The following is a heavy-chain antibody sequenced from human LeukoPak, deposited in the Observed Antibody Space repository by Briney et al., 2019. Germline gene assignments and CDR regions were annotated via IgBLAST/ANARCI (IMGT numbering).Heavy chain of an antibody. V-gene: IGHV3-30*03. J-gene: IGHJ4*02. D-gene: IGHD1-14*01. CDR1: GFTFSSYG. Sequence: PGGSLRLSCAASGFTFSSYGMHWVRQAPGKGLEWVAVISYDGSNKYYVDSVKGRFTISRDNAKNSLYLQMNSLRVEDTAVYYCARKTGDCWGQGTLVIVSS. CDR2: ISYDGSNK. CDR3: ARKTGDC.